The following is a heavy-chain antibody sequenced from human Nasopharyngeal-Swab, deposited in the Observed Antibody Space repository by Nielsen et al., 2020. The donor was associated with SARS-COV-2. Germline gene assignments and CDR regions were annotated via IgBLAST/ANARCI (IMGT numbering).Heavy chain of an antibody. J-gene: IGHJ6*02. CDR1: GGSFSGYY. CDR2: INHSGST. D-gene: IGHD5-24*01. V-gene: IGHV4-34*01. CDR3: ARVSWDGYYYYYGLDV. Sequence: SETLSLTCAVYGGSFSGYYWSWIRQPPGKGLEWIGEINHSGSTNYNPSLKSRVTISVDTSNNQFSLKLSSVTAADTAVYYCARVSWDGYYYYYGLDVWGQGTTVTVSS.